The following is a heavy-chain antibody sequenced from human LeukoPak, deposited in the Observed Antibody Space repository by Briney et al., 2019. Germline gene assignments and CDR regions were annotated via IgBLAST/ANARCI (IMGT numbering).Heavy chain of an antibody. V-gene: IGHV4-59*01. CDR2: ISYSGST. D-gene: IGHD6-13*01. J-gene: IGHJ4*02. CDR1: GGSINNYY. CDR3: ARGVYIAAAQYGY. Sequence: SETLSLTCTVSGGSINNYYWIWIRQPPGKGLEWIGHISYSGSTNYNPSLKSRVTISVDTSKNQFSLKVTSVTAADTAVYYCARGVYIAAAQYGYWGQGTLVTVSS.